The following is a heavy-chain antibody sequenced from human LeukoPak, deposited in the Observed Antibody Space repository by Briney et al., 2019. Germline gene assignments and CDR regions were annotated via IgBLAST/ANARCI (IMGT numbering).Heavy chain of an antibody. J-gene: IGHJ4*02. D-gene: IGHD6-19*01. Sequence: GGSLRLSCAASGFTFSTYSMNWVRQAPGKGLEWVSSITSPVGHIYYADSLKGRITISRDNARSSLYLQMNSLRAEDTAVYYCATDGRSSGWYGFDYWGQGNPGHRLL. V-gene: IGHV3-21*01. CDR2: ITSPVGHI. CDR1: GFTFSTYS. CDR3: ATDGRSSGWYGFDY.